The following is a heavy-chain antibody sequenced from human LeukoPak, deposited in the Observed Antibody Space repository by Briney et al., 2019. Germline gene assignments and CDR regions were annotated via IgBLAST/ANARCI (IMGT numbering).Heavy chain of an antibody. D-gene: IGHD4-17*01. CDR2: ISGSGATT. Sequence: GGSLRLPCAASGFTFSSYGMTWVHQAPGKGLEWVSGISGSGATTYYADSVMGRFTISRDNSKNTLFLHMNSLRAEDTAVYYCAKRATTAVSNWFDPWGQGTLVTVSS. J-gene: IGHJ5*02. CDR3: AKRATTAVSNWFDP. V-gene: IGHV3-23*01. CDR1: GFTFSSYG.